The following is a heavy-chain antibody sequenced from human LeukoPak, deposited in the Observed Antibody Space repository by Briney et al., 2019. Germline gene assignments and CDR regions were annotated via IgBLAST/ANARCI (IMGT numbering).Heavy chain of an antibody. J-gene: IGHJ4*02. CDR2: MNPNSGNT. CDR1: GYTFTSYD. Sequence: ASVKVSCKASGYTFTSYDINWVRQATGQGLEWMGWMNPNSGNTGYAQKFQGRVTITADKSTSTAYMELSSLRSEDTAVYYCARGVHDYGDYGFDYWGQGTLVTVSS. D-gene: IGHD4-17*01. CDR3: ARGVHDYGDYGFDY. V-gene: IGHV1-8*01.